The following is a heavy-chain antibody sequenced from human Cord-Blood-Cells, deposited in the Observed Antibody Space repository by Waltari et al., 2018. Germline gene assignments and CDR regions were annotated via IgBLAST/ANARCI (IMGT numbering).Heavy chain of an antibody. V-gene: IGHV1-2*02. Sequence: QVQLVQSGAEVKKPGASVKVSCKASGYTSTGYYMPWGRQAHGQGLEWRGWINPNSGGTNYAQKFQGRVTMTRDTSISTAYMELSRLRSDDTAVYYCARGYSSSYYYYGMDVWGQGTTVTVSS. D-gene: IGHD6-6*01. CDR3: ARGYSSSYYYYGMDV. J-gene: IGHJ6*02. CDR2: INPNSGGT. CDR1: GYTSTGYY.